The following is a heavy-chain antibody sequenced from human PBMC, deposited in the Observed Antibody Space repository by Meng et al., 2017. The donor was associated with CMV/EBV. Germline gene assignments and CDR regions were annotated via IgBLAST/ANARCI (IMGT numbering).Heavy chain of an antibody. J-gene: IGHJ6*02. V-gene: IGHV4-59*01. CDR3: ARVIKRLRYYGMDV. D-gene: IGHD3-16*01. CDR2: IYYSGST. CDR1: GGSISSYY. Sequence: GSLRPSCTVSGGSISSYYWSWIRQPPGKGLEWIGYIYYSGSTNYNPSLKSRVTISVDTSKNQFSLKLSSVTAADTAVYYCARVIKRLRYYGMDVWGQGTTVTVSS.